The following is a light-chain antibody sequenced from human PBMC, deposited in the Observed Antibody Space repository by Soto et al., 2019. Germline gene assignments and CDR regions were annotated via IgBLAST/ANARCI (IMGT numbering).Light chain of an antibody. CDR1: KLGDKY. J-gene: IGLJ1*01. V-gene: IGLV3-1*01. Sequence: SYELTQPPSMSVSPGQTASITCSGAKLGDKYASWYQQKPGQSPVLVIYQDVKRPSGVSNRFSGSKSGNTASLTISGLQTEDEADYYCSSYTSSSTRVFGTGTKLTVL. CDR3: SSYTSSSTRV. CDR2: QDV.